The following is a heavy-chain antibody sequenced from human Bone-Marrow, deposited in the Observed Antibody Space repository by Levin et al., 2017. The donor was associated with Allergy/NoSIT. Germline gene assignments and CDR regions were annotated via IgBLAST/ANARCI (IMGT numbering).Heavy chain of an antibody. CDR1: GFTFSSYW. D-gene: IGHD2-15*01. J-gene: IGHJ5*02. Sequence: GGSLRLSCAASGFTFSSYWMSWVRQAPGKGLEWVANIKQDGSEKYYVDSVKGRFTISRDNAKNSLYLQMNSLRAEDTAVYYCAREGRYCSGGSCYSAPNWFDPWGQGTLVTVSS. V-gene: IGHV3-7*03. CDR3: AREGRYCSGGSCYSAPNWFDP. CDR2: IKQDGSEK.